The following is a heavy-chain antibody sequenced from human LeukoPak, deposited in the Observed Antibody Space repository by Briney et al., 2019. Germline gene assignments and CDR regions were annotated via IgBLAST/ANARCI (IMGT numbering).Heavy chain of an antibody. Sequence: SGTLSLTCTVSGGSISSYYWSWIRQPPGKGLEWIGDIYYSGSTNYNSSLKSRVTISVDTSKNQFSLRLSSVTAADTAVYYSARLASGSYGPLTPFDYWGQGTLVT. CDR2: IYYSGST. CDR3: ARLASGSYGPLTPFDY. J-gene: IGHJ4*02. CDR1: GGSISSYY. V-gene: IGHV4-59*08. D-gene: IGHD1-26*01.